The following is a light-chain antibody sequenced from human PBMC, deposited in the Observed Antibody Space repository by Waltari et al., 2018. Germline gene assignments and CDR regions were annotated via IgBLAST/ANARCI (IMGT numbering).Light chain of an antibody. V-gene: IGKV1-5*03. CDR2: KAS. J-gene: IGKJ1*01. Sequence: DIQMTQSPSTLSASVGDRVTITCRASQSISTWLAWYPQKPGKAPKVLIYKASSLESGVPSRFSGSGSGTEFTLTISSLQPDDFATYYCQHYNSYWAFGQGTKVEIK. CDR1: QSISTW. CDR3: QHYNSYWA.